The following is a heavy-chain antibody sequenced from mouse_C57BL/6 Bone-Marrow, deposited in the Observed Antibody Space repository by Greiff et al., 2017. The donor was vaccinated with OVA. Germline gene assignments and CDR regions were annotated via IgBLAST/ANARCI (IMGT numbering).Heavy chain of an antibody. V-gene: IGHV5-16*01. CDR2: INYDGSST. D-gene: IGHD2-2*01. CDR3: ARDGNYGYPIAMDY. J-gene: IGHJ4*01. Sequence: EVMLVESEGGLVQPGSSMKLSCTASGFTFSDYYMAWVRQVPEKGLEWVANINYDGSSTYYLDSLKSRFIISRDNAKNILYLQMSSLKSEDTATYYCARDGNYGYPIAMDYWGQGTSVTVSS. CDR1: GFTFSDYY.